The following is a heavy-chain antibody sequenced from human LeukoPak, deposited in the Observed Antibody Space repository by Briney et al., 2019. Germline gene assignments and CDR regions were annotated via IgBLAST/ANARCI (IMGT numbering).Heavy chain of an antibody. D-gene: IGHD5-12*01. CDR3: ARGGGYGALFDY. CDR1: GESLSGYY. CDR2: INQSGST. J-gene: IGHJ4*02. Sequence: SETLSLTCAVYGESLSGYYWNWIRQTPEKGLEWIGEINQSGSTNYNPSLKSRVTISVDTSKNQFSLKLSSVTAADTAVYYCARGGGYGALFDYWGQGTLVTVSS. V-gene: IGHV4-34*01.